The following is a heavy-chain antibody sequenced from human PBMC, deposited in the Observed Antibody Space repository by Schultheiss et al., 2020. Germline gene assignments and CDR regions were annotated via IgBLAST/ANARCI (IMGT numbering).Heavy chain of an antibody. CDR3: ARDREIDWFDP. J-gene: IGHJ5*02. CDR1: GGSFSGYY. Sequence: SETLSLTCAVYGGSFSGYYWSWIRQPPGKGLEWIGEINHSGSTNYNPSLKSRVTISVDTSKNQFSLKLSSVTAADTAVYYCARDREIDWFDPLGQGTLVTVSS. V-gene: IGHV4-34*01. CDR2: INHSGST. D-gene: IGHD1-26*01.